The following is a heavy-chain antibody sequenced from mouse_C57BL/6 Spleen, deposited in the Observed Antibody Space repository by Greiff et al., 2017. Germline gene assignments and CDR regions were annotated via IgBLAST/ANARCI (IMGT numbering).Heavy chain of an antibody. Sequence: QVQLQQPGAELVKPGASVKMSCKASGYTFTSYWITWVKQRPGQGLEWIGDIYPGSGSTNYNEKFKSKATLTVDTSPSTAYMQLSSLTSEDSAVYYCARLDYGSSYWYFDVWGTGTTVTVSS. CDR3: ARLDYGSSYWYFDV. D-gene: IGHD1-1*01. J-gene: IGHJ1*03. CDR2: IYPGSGST. CDR1: GYTFTSYW. V-gene: IGHV1-55*01.